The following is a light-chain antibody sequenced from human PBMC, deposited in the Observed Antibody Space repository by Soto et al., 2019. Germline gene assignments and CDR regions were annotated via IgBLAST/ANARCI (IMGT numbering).Light chain of an antibody. CDR1: QSISSN. CDR2: GAS. V-gene: IGKV3-15*01. J-gene: IGKJ4*01. Sequence: EIVMTQSPATVSVSPGERATLSCRASQSISSNLAWYQQKPGQAPRLLIYGASTRPTGIPARFSGSGSGTEFTLTISSLQSEDFAVYYCQQYNNWLGFGGGTKVEIK. CDR3: QQYNNWLG.